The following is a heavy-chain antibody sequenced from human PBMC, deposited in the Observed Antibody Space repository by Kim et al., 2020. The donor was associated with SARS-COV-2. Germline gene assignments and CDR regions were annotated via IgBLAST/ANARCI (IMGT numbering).Heavy chain of an antibody. CDR3: ATGPDAFDI. D-gene: IGHD7-27*01. J-gene: IGHJ3*02. V-gene: IGHV1-69*01. Sequence: GTANYAQKFQGRVTITADESTSTAYMELSSLRSEDTAVYYCATGPDAFDIWGQGTMVTVSS. CDR2: GTA.